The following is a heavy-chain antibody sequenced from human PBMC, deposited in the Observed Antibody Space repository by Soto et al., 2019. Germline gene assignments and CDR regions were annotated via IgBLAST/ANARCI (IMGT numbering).Heavy chain of an antibody. CDR2: ISAYNGNT. V-gene: IGHV1-18*01. J-gene: IGHJ5*02. CDR1: GYTFTSYG. D-gene: IGHD6-13*01. Sequence: GASVKVSCKASGYTFTSYGISWVRQAPGQGLEWMGWISAYNGNTNYAQKLQGRVTMTTDTSTSTAYMELRSLRSDDTAVYYCARSYSTNSKPNWFDPWGQGTLVTVSS. CDR3: ARSYSTNSKPNWFDP.